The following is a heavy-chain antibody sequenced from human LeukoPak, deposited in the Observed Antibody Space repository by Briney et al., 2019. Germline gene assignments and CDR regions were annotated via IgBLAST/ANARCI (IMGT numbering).Heavy chain of an antibody. CDR2: ISHSGNT. D-gene: IGHD2-15*01. V-gene: IGHV4-34*01. J-gene: IGHJ4*02. CDR3: ARRVVIAALGY. CDR1: GASLGGFY. Sequence: PSETLPLTCAVYGASLGGFYWSWIRQPPGKGLEWIGEISHSGNTNYNPSLKSRVTISIDTSKKQFSLILTSVTAADTAVYYCARRVVIAALGYWGQGTLVTVSS.